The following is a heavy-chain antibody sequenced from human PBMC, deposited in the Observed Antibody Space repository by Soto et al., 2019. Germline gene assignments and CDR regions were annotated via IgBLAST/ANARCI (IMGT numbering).Heavy chain of an antibody. V-gene: IGHV4-34*01. CDR1: GGSFSGYY. CDR3: ARDGRIAAAGTYYYYYGMDV. CDR2: INHSGST. Sequence: SETLSLTCAVYGGSFSGYYWSWIRQPPGKGLEWIGEINHSGSTNYNPSLKSRVTISVDTSKNQFSLKLSSVTAADTAVYYCARDGRIAAAGTYYYYYGMDVWGQGTTVTVSS. J-gene: IGHJ6*02. D-gene: IGHD6-13*01.